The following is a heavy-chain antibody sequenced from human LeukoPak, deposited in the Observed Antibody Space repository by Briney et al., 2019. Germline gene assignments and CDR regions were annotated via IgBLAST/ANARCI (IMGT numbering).Heavy chain of an antibody. CDR3: AGLRGKITTIDY. Sequence: AGGSLRLSCVASEFTFSSYWMHWVRQAPGEGLVWVSVINSDGSTTLYADSVKGRFTIYRDNAKNTLYLQMNSLRAEDTAVYYCAGLRGKITTIDYWGQGTLVTVSS. CDR2: INSDGSTT. CDR1: EFTFSSYW. J-gene: IGHJ4*02. V-gene: IGHV3-74*03. D-gene: IGHD4-11*01.